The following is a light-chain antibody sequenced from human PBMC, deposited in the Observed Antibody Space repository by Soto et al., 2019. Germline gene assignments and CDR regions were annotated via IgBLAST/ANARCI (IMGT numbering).Light chain of an antibody. CDR2: RNN. CDR1: RSNIGNNY. V-gene: IGLV1-47*01. J-gene: IGLJ3*02. CDR3: AAWDDSLSGRV. Sequence: QSMLTQPPSASGTPGQRVTISCSGTRSNIGNNYVSWYQQFPGTAPKLLIYRNNERPSGVPDRFSGSKSGTSASLAISGLRSEDEAGYYCAAWDDSLSGRVFGGGTKLTVL.